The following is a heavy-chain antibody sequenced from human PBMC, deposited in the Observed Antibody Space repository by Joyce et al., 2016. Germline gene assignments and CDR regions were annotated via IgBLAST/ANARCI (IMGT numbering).Heavy chain of an antibody. CDR2: INSSGGNT. CDR1: GFTFSSYA. CDR3: AKPYNIGWYFGDAFDI. D-gene: IGHD6-19*01. Sequence: EVQLLESGGGLVQPGGSLRLSCAASGFTFSSYAMSWVRQAPGKGLEWVSVINSSGGNTYYADSVKGRFTISRDNSKNTLYLQMNSLRAEDTAVYYCAKPYNIGWYFGDAFDIWGQGTMVTVSS. V-gene: IGHV3-23*01. J-gene: IGHJ3*02.